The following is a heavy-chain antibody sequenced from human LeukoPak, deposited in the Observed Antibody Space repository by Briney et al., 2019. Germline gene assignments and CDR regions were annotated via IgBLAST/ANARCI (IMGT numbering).Heavy chain of an antibody. V-gene: IGHV1-69*04. J-gene: IGHJ4*02. CDR1: GGTFSSYA. D-gene: IGHD5-12*01. CDR3: ARGGSGYDYLGY. CDR2: IIPILGIA. Sequence: SVKVSCKASGGTFSSYATSWVRQAPGQGLEWMGRIIPILGIANYAQKFQGRVTITADKSTSTAYMELSSLRSEDTAVYYCARGGSGYDYLGYWGQGTLVTVSS.